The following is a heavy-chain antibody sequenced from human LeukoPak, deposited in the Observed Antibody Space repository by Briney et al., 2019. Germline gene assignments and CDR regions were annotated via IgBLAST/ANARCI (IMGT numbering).Heavy chain of an antibody. CDR3: ASWGTVAGWKDAFDI. V-gene: IGHV4-38-2*01. CDR1: GYSISSGYY. Sequence: SETLSLTCAVSGYSISSGYYWGWIRQPPGKGLEWIGSIYHSGNTYYNPSLKSRVTISVDTSKNQFSLKLSSVTAADTAVYYCASWGTVAGWKDAFDIWGQGTMVTVSS. CDR2: IYHSGNT. D-gene: IGHD3-16*01. J-gene: IGHJ3*02.